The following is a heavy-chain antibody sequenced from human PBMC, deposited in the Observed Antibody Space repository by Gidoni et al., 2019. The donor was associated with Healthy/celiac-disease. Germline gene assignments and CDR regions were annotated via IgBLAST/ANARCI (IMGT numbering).Heavy chain of an antibody. CDR2: INHSGST. V-gene: IGHV4-34*01. Sequence: QVQLQQWGAGLLKPSETLSLTCAVYGGSFSGYYWSWIRQPPGKGLEWIGEINHSGSTNYTPSLKSRVTISVDTSKNQFSLKLSSVTAADTAVYYCARVAGRWYHYGMDVWGQGTTVTVSS. CDR3: ARVAGRWYHYGMDV. J-gene: IGHJ6*02. D-gene: IGHD2-15*01. CDR1: GGSFSGYY.